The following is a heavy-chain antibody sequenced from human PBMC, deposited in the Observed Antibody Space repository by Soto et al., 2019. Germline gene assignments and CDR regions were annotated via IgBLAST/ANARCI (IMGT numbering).Heavy chain of an antibody. D-gene: IGHD5-12*01. J-gene: IGHJ4*02. CDR2: IYYSGST. Sequence: ETLSLTCTVSGGSISSYYWSWIRQPPGKGLEWIGYIYYSGSTNYNPSLKSRVTISVDTSKNQFSLKLSSVTAADTAVYYCARDREMATISGFDYWGQGTLVTVSS. CDR1: GGSISSYY. CDR3: ARDREMATISGFDY. V-gene: IGHV4-59*01.